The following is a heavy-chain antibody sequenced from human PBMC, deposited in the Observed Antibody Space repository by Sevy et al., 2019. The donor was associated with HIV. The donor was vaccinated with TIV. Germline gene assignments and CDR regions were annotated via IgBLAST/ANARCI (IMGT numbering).Heavy chain of an antibody. J-gene: IGHJ6*02. CDR3: ARVAGGENYDYGIDV. D-gene: IGHD2-21*01. V-gene: IGHV4-39*01. Sequence: SETLSLTCTVSGGSITSSGHYWGWIRQSPGKGLEWIGAVYYVGNSYANPSLTSRVTISADTFKNLFSLGLTSLTAADTAIYYCARVAGGENYDYGIDVWGLGTSATVSS. CDR1: GGSITSSGHY. CDR2: VYYVGNS.